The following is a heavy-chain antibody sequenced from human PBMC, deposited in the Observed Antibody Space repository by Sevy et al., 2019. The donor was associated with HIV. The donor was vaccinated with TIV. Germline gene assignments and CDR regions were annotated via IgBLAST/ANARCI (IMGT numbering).Heavy chain of an antibody. Sequence: SETLSLTCSVSGGSISSYFWTWVRQSPGKGLEWIGNIYFTGNTDYSPSLKSRVTLSLDTSKSHFSLILNSVTAADTAVYYCARDSTTRPRVLDYWGPGTLVTVSS. CDR1: GGSISSYF. CDR2: IYFTGNT. J-gene: IGHJ4*02. V-gene: IGHV4-59*01. CDR3: ARDSTTRPRVLDY. D-gene: IGHD1-1*01.